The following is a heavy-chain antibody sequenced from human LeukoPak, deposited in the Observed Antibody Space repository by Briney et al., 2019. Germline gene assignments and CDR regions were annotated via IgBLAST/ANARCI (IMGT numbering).Heavy chain of an antibody. CDR2: INPNSGGT. Sequence: ASVKVSCKASGYTFTGYYMHWVRQAPGQGLEWMGWINPNSGGTNYAQKFQGRVTMTRDTSISTAYMELSRLRSDDTAVYYCARDWGRGYSFFDQWGQGTLVTVSS. D-gene: IGHD5-18*01. CDR3: ARDWGRGYSFFDQ. J-gene: IGHJ4*02. CDR1: GYTFTGYY. V-gene: IGHV1-2*02.